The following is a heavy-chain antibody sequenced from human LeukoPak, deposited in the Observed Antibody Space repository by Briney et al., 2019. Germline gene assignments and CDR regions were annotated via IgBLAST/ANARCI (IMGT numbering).Heavy chain of an antibody. V-gene: IGHV1-3*01. CDR1: GYIFTNYA. D-gene: IGHD3-10*01. CDR3: ARGGSGGTVGYFDY. Sequence: GSVKVSCKASGYIFTNYAIHWVRQAPGQRLEWMGWINADTGNTKYSQKVQGRVTITRDTSASTAYMELSSLRSEDTAVYYCARGGSGGTVGYFDYWDQGTLVTVSS. J-gene: IGHJ4*02. CDR2: INADTGNT.